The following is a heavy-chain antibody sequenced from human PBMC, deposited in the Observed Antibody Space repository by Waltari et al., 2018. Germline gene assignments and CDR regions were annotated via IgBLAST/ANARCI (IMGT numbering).Heavy chain of an antibody. D-gene: IGHD3-10*02. CDR2: VYYSGST. J-gene: IGHJ4*02. V-gene: IGHV4-39*01. CDR3: ARCSGAYYSDFDY. CDR1: GCSISSRTYY. Sequence: QLQLQDSGSGLVKPSATLSLSCTVSGCSISSRTYYWGWIRHPSGKGLEWIGSVYYSGSTYYNPSLKSRVTISVDTSKNQFSLKLSSVTAADTAVYFCARCSGAYYSDFDYWGQGTLVIVSS.